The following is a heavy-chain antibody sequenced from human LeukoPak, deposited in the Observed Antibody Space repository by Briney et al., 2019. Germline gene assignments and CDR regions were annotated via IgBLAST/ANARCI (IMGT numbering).Heavy chain of an antibody. CDR3: VKDSPPRYSGSPPAY. CDR1: GFTFSSYW. D-gene: IGHD1-26*01. V-gene: IGHV3-7*03. Sequence: TGGSLRLSCAASGFTFSSYWMSWVRQAPGKGLEWVANINKDGGEKNYVDSVKGRFTISRDNAKNSLYLQMNSLRADDTAVYYCVKDSPPRYSGSPPAYWGQGTLVTVSS. CDR2: INKDGGEK. J-gene: IGHJ4*02.